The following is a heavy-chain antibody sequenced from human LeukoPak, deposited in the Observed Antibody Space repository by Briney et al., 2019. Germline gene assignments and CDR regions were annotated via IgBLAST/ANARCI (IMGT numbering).Heavy chain of an antibody. CDR3: ARVSSSWYQDWYFDL. CDR1: GGSVSSYY. Sequence: SETLSLTCTVSGGSVSSYYWSWIRQPAGKGLEWIGRIDTSGNTNYKPSLKSRVTMSVDTSKNQFSLKLSSVTAADTAVYYCARVSSSWYQDWYFDLWGRGTLVTVSS. CDR2: IDTSGNT. J-gene: IGHJ2*01. V-gene: IGHV4-4*07. D-gene: IGHD6-13*01.